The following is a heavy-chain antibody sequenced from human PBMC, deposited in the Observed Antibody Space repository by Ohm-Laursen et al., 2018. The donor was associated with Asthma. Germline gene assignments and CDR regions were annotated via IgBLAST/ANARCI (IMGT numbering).Heavy chain of an antibody. Sequence: GSLRLSCAASGFTFSSYAMSWVRQAPGKGLEWVSAISGSGGSTYYADSVKGRFTISRDNSKNTLYLQMNSLRAEDTAVYYCAKTYGDPHTGYYYHGMDVWGQGTTVTVSS. J-gene: IGHJ6*02. D-gene: IGHD4-17*01. V-gene: IGHV3-23*01. CDR2: ISGSGGST. CDR1: GFTFSSYA. CDR3: AKTYGDPHTGYYYHGMDV.